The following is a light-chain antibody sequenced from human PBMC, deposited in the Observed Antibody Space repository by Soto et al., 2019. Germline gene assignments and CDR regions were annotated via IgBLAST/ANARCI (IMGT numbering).Light chain of an antibody. J-gene: IGKJ1*01. Sequence: EIVMTQSPATLSVSPGERATLSCTASHYVYSNVAWFQQRPGQAPRLLIYRASTRATGTPARFSGSGSGTEFTLTITSLQSEDFALYYCQQYHNFWPFRQGTKVDI. V-gene: IGKV3-15*01. CDR2: RAS. CDR1: HYVYSN. CDR3: QQYHNFWP.